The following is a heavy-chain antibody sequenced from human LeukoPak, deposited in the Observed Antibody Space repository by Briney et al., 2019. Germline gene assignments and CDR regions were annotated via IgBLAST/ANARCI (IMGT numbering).Heavy chain of an antibody. Sequence: SVKVSCKASGGTFSSYAISWVRQAPGQGLEWMGGIIPIFGTANYAQKFQGRVTITADKSTSTAYMELSSLRSEDTAVYYCARAPAIQPEQFDYWGQGTLVTVSS. CDR2: IIPIFGTA. CDR1: GGTFSSYA. CDR3: ARAPAIQPEQFDY. D-gene: IGHD1/OR15-1a*01. J-gene: IGHJ4*02. V-gene: IGHV1-69*06.